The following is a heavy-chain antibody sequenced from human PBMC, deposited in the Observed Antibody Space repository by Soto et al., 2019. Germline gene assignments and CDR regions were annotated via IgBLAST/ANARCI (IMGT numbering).Heavy chain of an antibody. CDR1: GGTFSSYA. J-gene: IGHJ6*02. D-gene: IGHD3-22*01. CDR3: AAYYYDSSGYPGRRFYYYYYYGMDV. CDR2: IIPIFGTA. Sequence: SVKVSCKASGGTFSSYAISWVRQAPGQGLEWMGGIIPIFGTANYAQKFQGRVTITADESTSTAYMELSSLRSEDTAVYYCAAYYYDSSGYPGRRFYYYYYYGMDVWGQGTTVTVSS. V-gene: IGHV1-69*13.